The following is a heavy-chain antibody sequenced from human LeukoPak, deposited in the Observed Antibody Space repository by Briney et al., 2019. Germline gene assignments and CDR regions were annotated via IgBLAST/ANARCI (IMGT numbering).Heavy chain of an antibody. CDR3: ARARGNWNYGYFQH. CDR1: GFIFSDYG. J-gene: IGHJ1*01. V-gene: IGHV3-23*01. CDR2: ISGGVSST. Sequence: PGGSLRLSCAASGFIFSDYGMSWVRQAPGKGLEWVSAISGGVSSTYYADSVKGRFTISRDNPRNTLYLQMNSLRAEDTAVYYCARARGNWNYGYFQHWGQGTLVTVSS. D-gene: IGHD1-7*01.